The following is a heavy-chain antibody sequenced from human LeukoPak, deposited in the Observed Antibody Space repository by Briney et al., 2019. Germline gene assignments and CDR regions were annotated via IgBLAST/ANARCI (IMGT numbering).Heavy chain of an antibody. CDR3: ARLVDIVATIGGYYFDY. D-gene: IGHD5-12*01. J-gene: IGHJ4*02. Sequence: SETLSLTCTVSGGSISSYYWSWIRQPAGKGLEWIGRIYTSGSTNYNPSLKSRVTMSVDTSKNQFSLKLSSVTAADTAVYYCARLVDIVATIGGYYFDYWGQGTLVTVSS. V-gene: IGHV4-4*07. CDR2: IYTSGST. CDR1: GGSISSYY.